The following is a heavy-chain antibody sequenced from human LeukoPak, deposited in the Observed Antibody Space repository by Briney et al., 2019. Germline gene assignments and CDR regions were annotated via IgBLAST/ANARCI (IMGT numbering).Heavy chain of an antibody. CDR2: FDPEDGET. J-gene: IGHJ4*02. V-gene: IGHV1-24*01. CDR3: AATVTTLRGPFDY. Sequence: GASVKVSCKVSGYTLTGLSMHWVRQAPGKGLEWMGGFDPEDGETIYAQKFQGRVTMTEDTSTDTAYMELSSLRSEDTAVYYCAATVTTLRGPFDYWGQGTLVTVSS. D-gene: IGHD4-17*01. CDR1: GYTLTGLS.